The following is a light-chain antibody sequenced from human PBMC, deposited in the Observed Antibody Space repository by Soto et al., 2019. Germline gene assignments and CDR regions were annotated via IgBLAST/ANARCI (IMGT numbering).Light chain of an antibody. CDR1: QSVSSS. CDR3: QQYNNWPPVDT. CDR2: GAS. J-gene: IGKJ2*01. Sequence: EIVMTQSTATLSVSPGERATLSCRASQSVSSSLAWYQQKPGQAPRLLIFGASTRATGIPARFSGSGSGTEFTLTISSLQSEDFAVYYCQQYNNWPPVDTFGQGTKPEIK. V-gene: IGKV3-15*01.